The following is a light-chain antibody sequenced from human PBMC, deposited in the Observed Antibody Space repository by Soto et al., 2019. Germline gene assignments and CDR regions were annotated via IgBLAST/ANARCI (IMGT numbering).Light chain of an antibody. J-gene: IGKJ2*01. Sequence: EIVMTQAPATLSVSPGESATLSCRASQSVSSNFAWYQHKPGQAPRLLIYRASTRATGIPARFSGRGSATEFTLTISSLQSEDCAVYYCQQCNDWPHTFGQGTKLEIK. V-gene: IGKV3-15*01. CDR2: RAS. CDR1: QSVSSN. CDR3: QQCNDWPHT.